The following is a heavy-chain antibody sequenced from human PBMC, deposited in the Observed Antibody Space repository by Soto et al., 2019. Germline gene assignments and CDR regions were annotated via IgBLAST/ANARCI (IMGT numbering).Heavy chain of an antibody. CDR3: ARGEVVALGY. Sequence: QLQLQESGSGLVKPSQTLSLACAVSGGSISSGGYSWSWIRQPPGKGLEWIGCIYPSGSTYYSPSLKGRVNTLVARSNNQFSLKLSSVTAADTAVYYCARGEVVALGYWGQETLVTVSS. CDR1: GGSISSGGYS. V-gene: IGHV4-30-2*01. J-gene: IGHJ4*02. D-gene: IGHD2-15*01. CDR2: IYPSGST.